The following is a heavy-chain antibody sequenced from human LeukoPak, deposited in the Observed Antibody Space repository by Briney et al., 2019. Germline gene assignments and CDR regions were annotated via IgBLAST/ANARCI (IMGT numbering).Heavy chain of an antibody. D-gene: IGHD3-10*01. Sequence: SETLSLTCAVYGGSFSGYYWSWIRQPPGKGLEWIGEINHSGSTNYNPSLKSRVTISVDTSKNQFSLKLSSVTAADTAVYYCARGIRGVMGNWFDPWGQGTLVTVSS. CDR1: GGSFSGYY. CDR3: ARGIRGVMGNWFDP. V-gene: IGHV4-34*01. CDR2: INHSGST. J-gene: IGHJ5*02.